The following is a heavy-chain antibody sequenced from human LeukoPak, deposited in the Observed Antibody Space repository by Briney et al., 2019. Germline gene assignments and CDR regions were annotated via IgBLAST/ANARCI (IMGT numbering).Heavy chain of an antibody. D-gene: IGHD3-10*01. CDR3: ARAERGNYYGSGILTPYYYMDV. Sequence: GASVKVSCKASGGTFSSYAISWVRQAPGQGLEWMGGIIPIFGTANYAQKFQGRVTITADESTSTAYMELSSLRSEDTAVYYCARAERGNYYGSGILTPYYYMDVWGKGATVTISS. J-gene: IGHJ6*03. CDR1: GGTFSSYA. V-gene: IGHV1-69*13. CDR2: IIPIFGTA.